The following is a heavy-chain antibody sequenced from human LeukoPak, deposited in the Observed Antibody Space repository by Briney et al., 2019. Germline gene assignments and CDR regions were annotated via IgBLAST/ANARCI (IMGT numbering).Heavy chain of an antibody. D-gene: IGHD3-22*01. J-gene: IGHJ3*02. CDR2: TYTGGNL. CDR1: GFTVSSIH. Sequence: GGSLRLSCAASGFTVSSIHMVWVRQAPGKGLEWVSVTYTGGNLYYADSVKGRFIISRDISKNTLYLQMNSLRAEDSALYYCARGGRGSAAVVAPRSFDIWGQGTMVTVSS. CDR3: ARGGRGSAAVVAPRSFDI. V-gene: IGHV3-53*01.